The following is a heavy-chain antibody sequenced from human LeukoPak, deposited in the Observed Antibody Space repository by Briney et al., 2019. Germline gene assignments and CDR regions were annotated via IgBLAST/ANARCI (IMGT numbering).Heavy chain of an antibody. V-gene: IGHV3-15*01. CDR1: VVGFSDDS. CDR3: TTGPIMITFGGVIVIPDY. J-gene: IGHJ4*02. Sequence: VRSLRLSCAASVVGFSDDSISAFRHAPGERLWSGVGIKSKTDGGTTDYAAHVKGRLTISRDDSKNTLYLQMNSLKTEDTAVYYCTTGPIMITFGGVIVIPDYWGQGTLVTVSS. CDR2: IKSKTDGGTT. D-gene: IGHD3-16*02.